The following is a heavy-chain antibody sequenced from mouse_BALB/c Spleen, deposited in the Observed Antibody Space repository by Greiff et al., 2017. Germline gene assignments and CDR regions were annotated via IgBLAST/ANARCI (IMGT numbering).Heavy chain of an antibody. CDR1: GYNFTSYW. J-gene: IGHJ1*01. V-gene: IGHV1-55*01. D-gene: IGHD2-4*01. CDR2: IYPGSGST. Sequence: QVQLQQPGAELLKPGTSVKLSCKASGYNFTSYWINWVKLRPGQGLEWIGDIYPGSGSTNYNEKFKSKATLTVDTSSSTAYMQLSSLASEDSALYYCARSLDYDWYFDVWGAGTTVTVSS. CDR3: ARSLDYDWYFDV.